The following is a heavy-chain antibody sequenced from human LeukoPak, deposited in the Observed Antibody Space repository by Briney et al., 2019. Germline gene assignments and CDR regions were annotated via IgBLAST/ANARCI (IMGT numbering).Heavy chain of an antibody. D-gene: IGHD2-2*01. J-gene: IGHJ4*02. Sequence: SETLSLTCTVSGGSISSYYWSRIRQPPGKGLEWIGYIYYSGSTNYNPSLKSRVTISVDTSKNQFSLKLSSVTAADTAVYYCARSLNADYWGQGTLVTVSS. CDR3: ARSLNADY. CDR1: GGSISSYY. V-gene: IGHV4-59*08. CDR2: IYYSGST.